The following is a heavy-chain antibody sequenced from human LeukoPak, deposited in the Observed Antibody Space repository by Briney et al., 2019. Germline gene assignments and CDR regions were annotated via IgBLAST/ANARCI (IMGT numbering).Heavy chain of an antibody. D-gene: IGHD2-15*01. J-gene: IGHJ4*02. CDR1: GYTFTGYY. V-gene: IGHV1-2*06. CDR2: INPNSGGT. Sequence: ASVKVSCKASGYTFTGYYMHWVRQAPGQGLEWMGRINPNSGGTDYAQKFQGRVTMTRDTSISTAYMELSRLRSDDTAVYYCARARNYCSGGSCYYFDYWGQGTLVTVSS. CDR3: ARARNYCSGGSCYYFDY.